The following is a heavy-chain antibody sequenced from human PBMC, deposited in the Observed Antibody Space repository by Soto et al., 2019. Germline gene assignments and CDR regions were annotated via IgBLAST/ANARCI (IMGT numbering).Heavy chain of an antibody. CDR3: ARGPVGLRST. Sequence: SETLSLTCTVSGGSISSGGYYWSWIRQHPGKGLEWIGYIYYSGSTYYNPSLKSRVTISVDTSKNQFSLKLSSVTAADTAVYYCARGPVGLRSTWGQGTLVTVSS. CDR2: IYYSGST. V-gene: IGHV4-31*03. J-gene: IGHJ5*02. D-gene: IGHD3-16*01. CDR1: GGSISSGGYY.